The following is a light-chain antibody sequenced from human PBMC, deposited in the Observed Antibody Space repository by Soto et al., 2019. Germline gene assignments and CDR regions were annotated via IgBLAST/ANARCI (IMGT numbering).Light chain of an antibody. J-gene: IGKJ5*01. CDR1: QGISNY. Sequence: EIQMTQSPSSLSASVGDRVTLTCRASQGISNYLAWYQQKPVKVPKLLIYAASTLQSGVPSRFSGSGSGTDFTLTISSLQPEDVATYYCQKYNSALITFGQGTRLEIK. CDR3: QKYNSALIT. CDR2: AAS. V-gene: IGKV1-27*01.